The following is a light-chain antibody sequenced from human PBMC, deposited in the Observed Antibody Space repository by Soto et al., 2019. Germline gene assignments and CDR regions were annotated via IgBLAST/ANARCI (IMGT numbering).Light chain of an antibody. Sequence: IQMTQSPSTLSAPIGDRVTITCRASQSFSSWLAWYQQKPGKAPKLLIYDASSLKSGVPSRFRGSGSGTQFTLTISSLQHDDSAVYYCQQYNHWPLTFGAAPKVDIK. CDR2: DAS. V-gene: IGKV1-5*01. J-gene: IGKJ4*01. CDR1: QSFSSW. CDR3: QQYNHWPLT.